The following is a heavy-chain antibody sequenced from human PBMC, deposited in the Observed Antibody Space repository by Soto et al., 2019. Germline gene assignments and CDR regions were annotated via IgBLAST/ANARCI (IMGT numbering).Heavy chain of an antibody. Sequence: SETLSLTCTVSGGSISSYYWSWIRQPPGKGLEWIGYIYYSGSTNYNPSLKSRVTISVDTSKNQFSLKLSSVTAADTAVYYCARGVVGSWTDGFFDYWGQGTLVTVSS. CDR3: ARGVVGSWTDGFFDY. CDR2: IYYSGST. D-gene: IGHD1-1*01. V-gene: IGHV4-59*01. J-gene: IGHJ4*02. CDR1: GGSISSYY.